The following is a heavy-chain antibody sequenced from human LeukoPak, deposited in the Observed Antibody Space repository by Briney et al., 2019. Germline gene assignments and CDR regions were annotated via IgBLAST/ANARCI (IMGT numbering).Heavy chain of an antibody. CDR2: ISGSST. V-gene: IGHV3-23*01. CDR1: GFTFSSYA. D-gene: IGHD1-26*01. Sequence: GGSLRLSCAGSGFTFSSYAISWVRQAPGKGLEWVSGISGSSTYYADSVKGRFTISRDNSKNTLYLQMNSLRAEDTAVYSCALHHGSYYVGRWFDPWGQGTLVTVSS. J-gene: IGHJ5*02. CDR3: ALHHGSYYVGRWFDP.